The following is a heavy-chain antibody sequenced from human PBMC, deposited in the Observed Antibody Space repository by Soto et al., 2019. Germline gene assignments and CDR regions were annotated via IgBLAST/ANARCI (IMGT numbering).Heavy chain of an antibody. V-gene: IGHV3-30-3*01. CDR2: ISYDGSNK. Sequence: QVQLVESGGGVVQPGRSLRLSCAASGFTFSSYAMHWVRQAPGKGLEWVAVISYDGSNKYYADSVKGRFTISRDNSKHTLYLQMNSLRAEDTAVYYCARDPNFGAGRGCYFDYWGQGTLVTVSS. CDR3: ARDPNFGAGRGCYFDY. CDR1: GFTFSSYA. J-gene: IGHJ4*02. D-gene: IGHD6-19*01.